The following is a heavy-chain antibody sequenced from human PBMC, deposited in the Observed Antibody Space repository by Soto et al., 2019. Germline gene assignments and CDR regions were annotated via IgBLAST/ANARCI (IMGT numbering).Heavy chain of an antibody. D-gene: IGHD6-19*01. CDR3: AKVGYSSGWLDY. V-gene: IGHV3-11*01. CDR2: ITPSGN. Sequence: GLSLRLSCAASAFTFSDHYMSWVRQAPGKGLEWVSYITPSGNYYADSVKGRFTITRDNAKNSLSLQMHSLRAEDTAVYHGAKVGYSSGWLDYWGQGTLVTVSS. J-gene: IGHJ4*02. CDR1: AFTFSDHY.